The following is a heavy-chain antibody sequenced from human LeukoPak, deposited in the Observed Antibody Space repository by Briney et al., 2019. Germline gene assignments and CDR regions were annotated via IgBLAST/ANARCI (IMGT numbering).Heavy chain of an antibody. J-gene: IGHJ4*02. CDR2: LFFGGST. D-gene: IGHD6-13*01. V-gene: IGHV4-59*08. Sequence: SPSETLSLTCTVSGASISTYYWSWIRQPPGKGLEWVGYLFFGGSTNYNPSLKSGVTISSTPSTNQLSLKLSSGTAADTAVYYCGGVGHIAAAGTFDYWGQGTLVTVSS. CDR1: GASISTYY. CDR3: GGVGHIAAAGTFDY.